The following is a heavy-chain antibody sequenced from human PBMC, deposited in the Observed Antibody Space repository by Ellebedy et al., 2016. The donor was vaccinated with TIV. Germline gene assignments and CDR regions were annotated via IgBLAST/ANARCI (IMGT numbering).Heavy chain of an antibody. D-gene: IGHD3-10*01. J-gene: IGHJ4*02. Sequence: SVKVSXXASGFTFTSSAVQWVRQARGQRLEWIGWIVVGSGNTNYAQKFQERVTITRDMSTSTAYMELSSLRSEDTAVYYCAADIYGSGSYSDYWGQGTLVTVSS. V-gene: IGHV1-58*01. CDR1: GFTFTSSA. CDR2: IVVGSGNT. CDR3: AADIYGSGSYSDY.